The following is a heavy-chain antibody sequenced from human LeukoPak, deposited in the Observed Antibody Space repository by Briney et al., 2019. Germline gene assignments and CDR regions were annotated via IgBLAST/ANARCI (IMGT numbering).Heavy chain of an antibody. CDR1: GGSIRSSNW. J-gene: IGHJ6*04. CDR2: IYHSGST. Sequence: LSLPSAVLGGSIRSSNWWSWVRQPPGKGLEWFGEIYHSGSTNYNTSRKSRVTISVDKSKYQFSLKVSSVAAADTAGYYCAIDGYGAYYYYDDMDVWGKGTTVTVSS. D-gene: IGHD5-18*01. CDR3: AIDGYGAYYYYDDMDV. V-gene: IGHV4-4*02.